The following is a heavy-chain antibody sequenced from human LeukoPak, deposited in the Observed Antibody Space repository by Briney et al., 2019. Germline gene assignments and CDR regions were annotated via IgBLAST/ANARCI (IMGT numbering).Heavy chain of an antibody. CDR1: GFTFEDHV. D-gene: IGHD1-26*01. CDR2: ISWSGDRM. Sequence: GGSLRLSCAASGFTFEDHVMHWVRQAPGKGLEWVSSISWSGDRMGYADAVKGRFTISRDNAKNSLFLQMNSLRVEDTALYYCANDSGDSATTVWGPGTLVTVSS. J-gene: IGHJ4*02. CDR3: ANDSGDSATTV. V-gene: IGHV3-9*01.